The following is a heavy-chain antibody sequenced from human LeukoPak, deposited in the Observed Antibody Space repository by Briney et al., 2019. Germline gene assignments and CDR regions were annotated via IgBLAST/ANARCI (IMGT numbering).Heavy chain of an antibody. V-gene: IGHV4-59*01. D-gene: IGHD5-18*01. Sequence: SETLSLTCTVFGGSISSYYWSWIRQPPGKGLEWIGYIYYSGSTNYNPSLKSRVTISVDTSKNQFSLKLSSVTAADTAVYYCARALTSYSYGPLDWGQGTLVTVSS. CDR1: GGSISSYY. CDR2: IYYSGST. CDR3: ARALTSYSYGPLD. J-gene: IGHJ4*02.